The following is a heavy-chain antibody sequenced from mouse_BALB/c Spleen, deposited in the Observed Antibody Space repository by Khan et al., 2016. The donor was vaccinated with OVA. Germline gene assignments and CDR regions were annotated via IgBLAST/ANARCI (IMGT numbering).Heavy chain of an antibody. D-gene: IGHD2-10*01. CDR3: ARQPYYHYNIMDY. CDR1: GFSLTTYG. J-gene: IGHJ4*01. V-gene: IGHV2-6-1*01. Sequence: VQLQESGPGLAAPSQSLSITCTISGFSLTTYGVHWVRQPPGKGLEWLVVIWSDGTTNYNSALKSRLTITKDNYQRQVFLKMNSLQTDDTAIYFCARQPYYHYNIMDYGGQGTSVTVSS. CDR2: IWSDGTT.